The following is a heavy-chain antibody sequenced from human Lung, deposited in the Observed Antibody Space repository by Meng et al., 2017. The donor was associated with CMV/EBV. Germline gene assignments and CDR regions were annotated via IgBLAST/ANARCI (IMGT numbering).Heavy chain of an antibody. J-gene: IGHJ6*02. CDR1: GGTFSSYA. Sequence: SXXVSCKASGGTFSSYAISWVRQAPGQGLEWMGGIIPIFGTANYAQKFRGRVTITTDESTSTAYMELSSLRSEDTAVYYCARGALLEWLWGWGYYYYGMDVWGQGXTVTVSS. V-gene: IGHV1-69*05. D-gene: IGHD3-3*01. CDR3: ARGALLEWLWGWGYYYYGMDV. CDR2: IIPIFGTA.